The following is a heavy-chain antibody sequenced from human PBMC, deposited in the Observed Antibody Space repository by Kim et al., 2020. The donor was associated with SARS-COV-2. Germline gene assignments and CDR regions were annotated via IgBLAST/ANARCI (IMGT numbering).Heavy chain of an antibody. Sequence: SETLSLTCTISDASISNYYLSWIRQPPGKGLEWIGYLYDTGSADYSPSFKSRVTISVDKSKNQFSLKVTSVTAAATAVYYCARTDRSGRVSSALDVWC. CDR2: LYDTGSA. CDR1: DASISNYY. CDR3: ARTDRSGRVSSALDV. D-gene: IGHD3-10*01. J-gene: IGHJ3*01. V-gene: IGHV4-59*01.